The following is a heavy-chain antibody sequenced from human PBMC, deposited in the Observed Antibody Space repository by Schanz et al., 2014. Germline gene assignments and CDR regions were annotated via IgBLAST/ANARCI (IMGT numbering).Heavy chain of an antibody. Sequence: QGQLVQSGAEVKKPGASLKVSCKASGYSFSAHYLHWEREAPGQGLEWMGMINPSGGSTTYAQKFQGRVTMTRDTSTSTVYMELRSLRSDDTAVYYCARDRRRYCSTASCLHDNWFDPWGQGTLVIVSS. CDR1: GYSFSAHY. CDR2: INPSGGST. V-gene: IGHV1-46*01. CDR3: ARDRRRYCSTASCLHDNWFDP. D-gene: IGHD2-2*01. J-gene: IGHJ5*02.